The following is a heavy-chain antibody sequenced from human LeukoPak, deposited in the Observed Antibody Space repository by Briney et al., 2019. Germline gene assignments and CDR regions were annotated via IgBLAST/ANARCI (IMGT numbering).Heavy chain of an antibody. V-gene: IGHV1-2*02. Sequence: ASVKVSCKASGYTFTGYYMHWVRQAPGQGLEWMGWINLNSGGTNYAQKFQGRVTMTRDTSISTAYMELSRLRSDDTAVYYCATDPISKYCSGGSCYSASDAFDIWGQGTMVTVSS. CDR1: GYTFTGYY. CDR3: ATDPISKYCSGGSCYSASDAFDI. D-gene: IGHD2-15*01. J-gene: IGHJ3*02. CDR2: INLNSGGT.